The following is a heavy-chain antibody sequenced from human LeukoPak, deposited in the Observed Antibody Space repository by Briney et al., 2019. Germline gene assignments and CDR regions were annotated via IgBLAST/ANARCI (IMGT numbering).Heavy chain of an antibody. V-gene: IGHV3-53*01. CDR3: AKDRPIQYSSSFLDYYYGMDV. Sequence: GGSLRLSCAASGFTVSSNYMSWVRQAPGKGLEWVSVIYSGGSTYYADSVKGRFTISRDNSKNTLYLQMNSLRAEDTAVYYCAKDRPIQYSSSFLDYYYGMDVWGQGTTVTVSS. CDR2: IYSGGST. CDR1: GFTVSSNY. D-gene: IGHD6-13*01. J-gene: IGHJ6*02.